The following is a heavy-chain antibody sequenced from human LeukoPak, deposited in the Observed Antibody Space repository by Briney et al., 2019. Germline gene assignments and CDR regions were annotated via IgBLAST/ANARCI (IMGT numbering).Heavy chain of an antibody. D-gene: IGHD3-3*01. J-gene: IGHJ4*02. V-gene: IGHV3-23*01. Sequence: GGSLRLSCAASGFTFSTYAMSWVRQAPGKGLEWVSSFSGSGGSTYYADSVKGRFTISRDNSKNTLYLQMNSLRAEDTAVYYCAKESYDFWSGYSFDYWGQGTLVTVSS. CDR2: FSGSGGST. CDR1: GFTFSTYA. CDR3: AKESYDFWSGYSFDY.